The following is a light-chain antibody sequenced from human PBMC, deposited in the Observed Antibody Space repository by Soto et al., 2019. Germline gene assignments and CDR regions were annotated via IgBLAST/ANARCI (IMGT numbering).Light chain of an antibody. V-gene: IGKV3-15*01. CDR1: QSVTSN. Sequence: EIVMTQSPATLSVSPGERVTFSCRASQSVTSNLAWYQHKPGQAPRLLIYGASTGATGIPARFSGSGSGTEFTLTINSLQSEDFAIYYCQQYNNGPVTCGGGTKVEIK. CDR3: QQYNNGPVT. J-gene: IGKJ4*01. CDR2: GAS.